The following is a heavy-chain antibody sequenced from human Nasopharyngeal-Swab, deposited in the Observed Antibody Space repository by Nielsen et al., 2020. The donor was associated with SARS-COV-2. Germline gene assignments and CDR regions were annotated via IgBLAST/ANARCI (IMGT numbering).Heavy chain of an antibody. V-gene: IGHV3-30*03. D-gene: IGHD6-13*01. CDR1: GFTFGTYS. J-gene: IGHJ4*02. CDR2: ISHDGSKK. Sequence: GGSLRLSCAASGFTFGTYSMNWVRQAPGKGLEWVAVISHDGSKKYYGDSVEGRFIISRDNSKNTLYLQMNSLRAEDTAVYYCARDGSSWYEGYYCDNWGQGTLVTVSS. CDR3: ARDGSSWYEGYYCDN.